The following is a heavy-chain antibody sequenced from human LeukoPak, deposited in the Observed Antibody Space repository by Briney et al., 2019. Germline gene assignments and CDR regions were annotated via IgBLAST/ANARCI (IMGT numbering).Heavy chain of an antibody. Sequence: GGSLRLSCAASGFTFSSYAMSWVRQAPGKGLEWVSAISGSGDSTYYADSVKGRFTISRDNSKNTLYLQMNSLRAEDTAVYYCAKDLLEMTYYFDYWGQGTLVTVSS. CDR2: ISGSGDST. D-gene: IGHD5-24*01. CDR1: GFTFSSYA. J-gene: IGHJ4*02. V-gene: IGHV3-23*01. CDR3: AKDLLEMTYYFDY.